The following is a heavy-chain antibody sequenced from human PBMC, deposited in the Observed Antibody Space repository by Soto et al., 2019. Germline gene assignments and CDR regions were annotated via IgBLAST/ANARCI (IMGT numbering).Heavy chain of an antibody. CDR3: TRGPSGDKVDF. J-gene: IGHJ4*02. V-gene: IGHV4-30-4*08. Sequence: QVQLQESGPGLVKPSQTLSLTCTVSGGSVSSADWNWSWIRQTPGKGLEWIGHIYEGGRTYSNPSLMSQATISLDTSKNLFSLNLKSVTAADTAVYYCTRGPSGDKVDFWGQGLLVTVSS. CDR1: GGSVSSADWN. CDR2: IYEGGRT. D-gene: IGHD7-27*01.